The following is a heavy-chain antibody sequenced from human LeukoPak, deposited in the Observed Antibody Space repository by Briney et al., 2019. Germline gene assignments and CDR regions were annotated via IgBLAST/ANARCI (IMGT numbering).Heavy chain of an antibody. D-gene: IGHD6-13*01. J-gene: IGHJ4*02. CDR3: ARIGIPGIAAAGTEYFDY. CDR1: GGTFSSYA. Sequence: GASVKVSCKASGGTFSSYAISWVLQAPGQGLEWMGRIIPIFGTANYAQKFQGRVTITTDESTSTAYMELSSLRSEDTAVYYCARIGIPGIAAAGTEYFDYWGQGTLVTVSS. CDR2: IIPIFGTA. V-gene: IGHV1-69*05.